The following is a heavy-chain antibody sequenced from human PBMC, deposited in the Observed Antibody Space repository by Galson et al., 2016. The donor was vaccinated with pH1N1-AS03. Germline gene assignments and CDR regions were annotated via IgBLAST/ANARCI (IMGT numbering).Heavy chain of an antibody. J-gene: IGHJ6*03. CDR2: IKEDGSEK. CDR1: GFLFSKYW. D-gene: IGHD2-2*01. CDR3: ARGWPLVVPGIIVRYYYYMDV. V-gene: IGHV3-7*01. Sequence: LRLSCAASGFLFSKYWMNWVRQAPGKGLEWVANIKEDGSEKDHVDSVKGRFTISRDNAKYSLYLHMNSLRAEDTAVYYCARGWPLVVPGIIVRYYYYMDVWGKGTTVTVSS.